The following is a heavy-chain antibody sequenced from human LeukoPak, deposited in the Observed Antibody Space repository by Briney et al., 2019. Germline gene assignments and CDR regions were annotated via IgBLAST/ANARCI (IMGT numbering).Heavy chain of an antibody. D-gene: IGHD2-2*01. Sequence: GGSLRLSCAASGFTFSSHGMHWVRQAPGKGLEWVAFIRYDGSNKNYADSVKGRFTISRDNSKNTLYLQMNSLRAEDTAVYYCAKSGQLLDYWGQGTLVTVSS. CDR3: AKSGQLLDY. CDR1: GFTFSSHG. CDR2: IRYDGSNK. J-gene: IGHJ4*02. V-gene: IGHV3-30*02.